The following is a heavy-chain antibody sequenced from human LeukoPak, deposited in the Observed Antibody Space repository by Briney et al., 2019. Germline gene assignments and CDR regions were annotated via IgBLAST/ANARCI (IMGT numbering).Heavy chain of an antibody. CDR2: IYYSGST. V-gene: IGHV4-59*08. D-gene: IGHD3-22*01. J-gene: IGHJ4*02. Sequence: SETLSLTCTVSGGSISSYYWSWIRQPPGKGLEWIGYIYYSGSTNYNPSLKSRVTISVATSKNPFSLKLSSVTAADTAVYYCARTYYYDSSGQTAFDYWGQGTLVTVSS. CDR1: GGSISSYY. CDR3: ARTYYYDSSGQTAFDY.